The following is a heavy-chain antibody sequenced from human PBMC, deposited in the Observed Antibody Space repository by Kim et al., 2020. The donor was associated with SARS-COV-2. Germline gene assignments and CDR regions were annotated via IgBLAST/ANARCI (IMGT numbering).Heavy chain of an antibody. V-gene: IGHV1-3*01. CDR3: AREGTKTLVLALDI. D-gene: IGHD6-13*01. Sequence: ASVKVSCKASGYTFTSYAMHWVRQAPGQRLEWMGWINAGNGNTKYSQKFQGRVTITRDTSASTAYMELSSLRSEDTAVYYCAREGTKTLVLALDIWGQGTMVTVSS. CDR2: INAGNGNT. CDR1: GYTFTSYA. J-gene: IGHJ3*02.